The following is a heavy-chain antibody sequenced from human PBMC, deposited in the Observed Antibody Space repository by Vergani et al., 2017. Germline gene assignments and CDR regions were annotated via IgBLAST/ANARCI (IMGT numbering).Heavy chain of an antibody. CDR1: GFTFIMHA. CDR2: LSASDRRT. V-gene: IGHV3-23*01. J-gene: IGHJ3*02. D-gene: IGHD6-19*01. CDR3: AKVGRSEVAGTFGAFDI. Sequence: EVQLLESGGDLVQPGWSLRLSCAASGFTFIMHAMSWVRQAPGKGLEWVSTLSASDRRTHYADSVKGRFTISRDISKNTLFLHMNRLRPEDTAVYYCAKVGRSEVAGTFGAFDIWGQGTMVTVSS.